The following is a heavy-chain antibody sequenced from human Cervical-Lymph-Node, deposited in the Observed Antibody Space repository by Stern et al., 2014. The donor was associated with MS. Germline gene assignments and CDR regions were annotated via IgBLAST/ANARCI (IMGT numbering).Heavy chain of an antibody. D-gene: IGHD4-17*01. J-gene: IGHJ3*02. V-gene: IGHV4-30-2*01. Sequence: QLQLQESGSGLVKPSQTLSLTCAVSGGSISSGGYSWSWIRQPPGKGLEWIGYIDHSGNTNYNPTLKSRVTISVDRSKTQFSLKLSSVTAADTAVYYCARSSTVTPNAFDIWGQGTMVTVSS. CDR1: GGSISSGGYS. CDR2: IDHSGNT. CDR3: ARSSTVTPNAFDI.